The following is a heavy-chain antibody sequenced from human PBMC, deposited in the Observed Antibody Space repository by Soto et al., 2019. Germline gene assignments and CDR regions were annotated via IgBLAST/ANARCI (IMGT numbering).Heavy chain of an antibody. J-gene: IGHJ4*02. Sequence: SLRLSCVASGSIFHSFSVNWVRQTPDKGLEWVAVISYDGSRQYYVDSVKGRFTISRDNSKNTLYLQMNSLRPEDTAVYYCATELECSRYFDYWGQGTLVTVSS. CDR2: ISYDGSRQ. CDR3: ATELECSRYFDY. CDR1: GSIFHSFS. V-gene: IGHV3-30*04. D-gene: IGHD1-1*01.